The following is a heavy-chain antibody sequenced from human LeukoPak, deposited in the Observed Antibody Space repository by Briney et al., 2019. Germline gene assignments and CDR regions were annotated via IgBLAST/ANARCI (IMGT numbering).Heavy chain of an antibody. J-gene: IGHJ4*02. V-gene: IGHV4-59*01. CDR2: IYYSGST. CDR3: ARGGDGYNYFDS. Sequence: SETLSLTCTVSGGXISSYYWSWIRQPPGKGLEWIGYIYYSGSTNYNPSLKSRVTISVDTSKNQFSLKLSSVTAADTAVYYCARGGDGYNYFDSWGQGTLVTVSS. D-gene: IGHD5-24*01. CDR1: GGXISSYY.